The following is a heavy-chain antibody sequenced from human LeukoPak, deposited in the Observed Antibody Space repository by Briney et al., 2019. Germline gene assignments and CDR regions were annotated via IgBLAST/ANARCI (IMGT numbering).Heavy chain of an antibody. CDR3: ARGYCSGGSCYPEYFQH. J-gene: IGHJ1*01. D-gene: IGHD2-15*01. CDR2: IYHSGST. V-gene: IGHV4-30-2*01. CDR1: GGSISSGGYS. Sequence: SETLSLTCAVSGGSISSGGYSWSWIRQPPGKGLEWIGYIYHSGSTYYNPSLKSRVTISVDRSKNQFSLKLSSVTAADTAVYYCARGYCSGGSCYPEYFQHRGQGTLVTVSS.